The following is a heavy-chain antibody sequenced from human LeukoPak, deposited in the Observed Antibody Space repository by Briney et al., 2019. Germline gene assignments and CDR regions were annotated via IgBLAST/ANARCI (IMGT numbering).Heavy chain of an antibody. V-gene: IGHV4-34*01. CDR3: ARHGSSWYYFDY. J-gene: IGHJ4*02. CDR1: GGSFSGYY. D-gene: IGHD6-13*01. Sequence: PSETLSLTCAVYGGSFSGYYWSWIRQPPGKGLEWIGSIYYSGSTYYNPSLKSRVTISVDTSKNQFSLKLSSVTAADTAVYYCARHGSSWYYFDYWGQGTLVTVSS. CDR2: IYYSGST.